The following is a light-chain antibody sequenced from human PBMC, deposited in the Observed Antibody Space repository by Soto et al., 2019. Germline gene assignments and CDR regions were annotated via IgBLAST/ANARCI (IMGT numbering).Light chain of an antibody. CDR2: EVG. J-gene: IGLJ1*01. CDR3: SSYTSRSTYV. V-gene: IGLV2-14*01. CDR1: SSVVGGHDY. Sequence: QSVLTQPASVSASPGQSITISCNGTSSVVGGHDYVAWYQQHPGRVLQVMIYEVGNRPSGVSNRFSGSKSGNTPSLTISLLQNEEQAASSFSSYTSRSTYVFGTGTKGTV.